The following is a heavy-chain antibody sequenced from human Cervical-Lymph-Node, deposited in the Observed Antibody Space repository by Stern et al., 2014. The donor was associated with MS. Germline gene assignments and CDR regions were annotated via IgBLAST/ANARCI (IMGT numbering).Heavy chain of an antibody. CDR3: ARTTTVTTHAFDI. D-gene: IGHD4-17*01. V-gene: IGHV2-70*01. CDR1: GFSLSTSGMC. Sequence: QVTLRESGPALVKPTQTLTLTCTFSGFSLSTSGMCVSWIRQPPGRDLEWFDLIDWDDDKYYSTALKTRLTISKDTSKNQVVLTMTNMDPVDTATYYCARTTTVTTHAFDIWGQGTMVTVSS. CDR2: IDWDDDK. J-gene: IGHJ3*02.